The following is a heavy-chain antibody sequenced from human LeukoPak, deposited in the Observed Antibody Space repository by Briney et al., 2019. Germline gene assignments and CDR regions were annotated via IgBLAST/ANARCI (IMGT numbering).Heavy chain of an antibody. V-gene: IGHV1-8*01. CDR3: ARGGNWNYLNDFDY. D-gene: IGHD1-7*01. Sequence: ASVKVSCKASGYTFTSYDINWVRQATGQGLEWMGWMNPNSGNTGYAQKFQGRVTMTRNTSISTAYMELSSLGSEDTAVYYCARGGNWNYLNDFDYWGQGTLVTVSS. J-gene: IGHJ4*02. CDR1: GYTFTSYD. CDR2: MNPNSGNT.